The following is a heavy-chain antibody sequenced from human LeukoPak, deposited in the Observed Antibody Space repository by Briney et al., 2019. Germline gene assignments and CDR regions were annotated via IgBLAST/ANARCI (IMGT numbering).Heavy chain of an antibody. J-gene: IGHJ4*02. Sequence: GGSLRLSCAASGFTFSSYGMHWVRQAPGKGLEWVAVIWYDGSNKYYADSVKGRFTISRDNSKNTLYLQMNSLRAEDTAVYYCARDGGYCNSTSCYEFDYWGQGTLVTVSS. CDR2: IWYDGSNK. CDR3: ARDGGYCNSTSCYEFDY. V-gene: IGHV3-33*01. CDR1: GFTFSSYG. D-gene: IGHD2-2*01.